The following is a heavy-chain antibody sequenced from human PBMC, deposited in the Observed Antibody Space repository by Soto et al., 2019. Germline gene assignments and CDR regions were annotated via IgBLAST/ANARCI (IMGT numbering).Heavy chain of an antibody. J-gene: IGHJ4*02. CDR2: IYHSGST. V-gene: IGHV4-30-2*01. CDR1: GGSISSGGYS. D-gene: IGHD4-17*01. CDR3: ARDARDDYALRY. Sequence: QLQLQESGSGLVKPSQTLSLTCAVSGGSISSGGYSWNWIRQPPGKGLEWIGYIYHSGSTCYSPSLKSRVTISVDGSKNQFFLKLSSVTAADTAVYYCARDARDDYALRYWGQGALVTVSS.